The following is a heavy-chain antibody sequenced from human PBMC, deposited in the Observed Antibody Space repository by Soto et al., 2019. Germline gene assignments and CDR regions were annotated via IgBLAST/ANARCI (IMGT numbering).Heavy chain of an antibody. CDR2: IIPFFIGT. CDR1: GGAFSGHA. V-gene: IGHV1-69*01. Sequence: QVQLVQSGAEVKKPGSWVKVSCKASGGAFSGHAISWLRQAPGQGLEWMGQIIPFFIGTKYAQNFQGRVTITADDSTSTACMDLSSLTSEDTAVYYCARDVPLNYYDSTYSYYALDVWGQGTTVTVSS. D-gene: IGHD3-22*01. J-gene: IGHJ6*02. CDR3: ARDVPLNYYDSTYSYYALDV.